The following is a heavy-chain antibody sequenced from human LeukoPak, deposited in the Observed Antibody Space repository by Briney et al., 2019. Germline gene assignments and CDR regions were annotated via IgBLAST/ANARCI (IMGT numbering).Heavy chain of an antibody. Sequence: GGSLRLSCAASGFTFSNYAMRWVRQAPGKGLEWVSAISGSGGSTYYADSVKGRFTISRDNSKNTLYLQMNSLRAEDTAVYYCAKDHIVVVTAIPNFDYWGQGTLVTVSS. CDR1: GFTFSNYA. CDR3: AKDHIVVVTAIPNFDY. V-gene: IGHV3-23*01. CDR2: ISGSGGST. J-gene: IGHJ4*02. D-gene: IGHD2-21*02.